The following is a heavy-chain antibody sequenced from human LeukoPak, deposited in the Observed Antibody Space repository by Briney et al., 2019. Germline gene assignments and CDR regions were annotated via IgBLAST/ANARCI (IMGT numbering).Heavy chain of an antibody. Sequence: ASVKVSCKASGYTFNNYGINWVRQAPGQGLEWMGWINPNSGGTNYAQKFQGRVTMTRDTSISTAYMELSRLRSDDTAVYYCARDAYAETVTLDYWGQGTLVTVSS. CDR1: GYTFNNYG. J-gene: IGHJ4*02. CDR3: ARDAYAETVTLDY. CDR2: INPNSGGT. D-gene: IGHD4-11*01. V-gene: IGHV1-2*02.